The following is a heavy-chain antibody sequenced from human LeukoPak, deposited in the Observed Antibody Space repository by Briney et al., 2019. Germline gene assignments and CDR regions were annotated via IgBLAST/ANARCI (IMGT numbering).Heavy chain of an antibody. CDR1: GGTFSSYA. J-gene: IGHJ4*02. D-gene: IGHD3-10*01. CDR2: IIPIFGTA. V-gene: IGHV1-69*05. CDR3: ARVGGARYYSSYFDY. Sequence: SVKVSCKASGGTFSSYAISWVRQAPGQGLEWMGGIIPIFGTANYAQKFQGRVTITTDESTSTAYMELSSLRSEDTAVYYCARVGGARYYSSYFDYWGQGTLVSVSS.